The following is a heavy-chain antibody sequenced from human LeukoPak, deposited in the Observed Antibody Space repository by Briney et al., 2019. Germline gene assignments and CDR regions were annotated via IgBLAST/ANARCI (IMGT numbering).Heavy chain of an antibody. V-gene: IGHV3-9*03. CDR2: ISWNSGSI. CDR1: GFTFDDYA. CDR3: AKEEYSSSGDY. D-gene: IGHD6-13*01. J-gene: IGHJ4*02. Sequence: GGSLRLSCAASGFTFDDYAMHWVRQAPGRGLEWVSGISWNSGSIGYADSMKGRFTISRDNAKNSLYLQMNSLRAEDMALYYCAKEEYSSSGDYWGQGTLVTVSS.